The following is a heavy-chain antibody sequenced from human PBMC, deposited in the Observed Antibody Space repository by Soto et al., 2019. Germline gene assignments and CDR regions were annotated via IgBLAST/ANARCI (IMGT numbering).Heavy chain of an antibody. V-gene: IGHV4-34*01. CDR2: INHSGST. Sequence: QVQLQQWGAGLLKPSETLSLTCAVYGGSFSGYYWSWIRQPPGKGLEWIGEINHSGSTNYNPSLKRRVTISVDTSKNQFSLKLSSVTAADTAVYYCARGYSSSWYLPANYGMDVWGQGTTVTVSS. J-gene: IGHJ6*02. CDR1: GGSFSGYY. D-gene: IGHD6-13*01. CDR3: ARGYSSSWYLPANYGMDV.